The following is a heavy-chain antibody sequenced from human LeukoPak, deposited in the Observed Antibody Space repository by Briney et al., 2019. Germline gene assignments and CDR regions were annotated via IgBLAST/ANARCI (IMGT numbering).Heavy chain of an antibody. CDR1: GFTFSSYA. CDR3: ARVSGGEQQWPLGDYPDY. Sequence: GRSLRLSCAASGFTFSSYAMHWVRQAPGKGLEWVAVISYDGSNKYYADSVKGRFTISRDNSKNTLYLQMNSLRAEDTAVYYCARVSGGEQQWPLGDYPDYWGQGTLVTVSS. D-gene: IGHD6-19*01. J-gene: IGHJ4*02. V-gene: IGHV3-30-3*01. CDR2: ISYDGSNK.